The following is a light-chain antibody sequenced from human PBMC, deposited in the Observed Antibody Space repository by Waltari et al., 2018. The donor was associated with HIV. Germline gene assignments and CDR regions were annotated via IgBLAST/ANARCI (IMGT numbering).Light chain of an antibody. CDR3: ATWDNSLRAM. Sequence: QSVLTQPPSVSAAPGQKVTISCSGSHSNIGNNFVSWYQHLPGTAPKPLIYENKRRPSRIPDRFFASKTGTSATLGITGLQTGDEAIYYCATWDNSLRAMFGGGTKLTVL. CDR2: ENK. J-gene: IGLJ3*02. V-gene: IGLV1-51*01. CDR1: HSNIGNNF.